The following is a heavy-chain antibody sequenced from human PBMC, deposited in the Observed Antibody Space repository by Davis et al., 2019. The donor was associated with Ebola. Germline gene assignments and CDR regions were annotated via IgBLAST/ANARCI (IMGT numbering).Heavy chain of an antibody. CDR2: IIPIFGTA. D-gene: IGHD2-2*01. V-gene: IGHV1-69*06. CDR1: GGTFSSYA. J-gene: IGHJ6*02. Sequence: SVKVSCKAPGGTFSSYAISWVRQAPGQGLEWMGGIIPIFGTANYAQKFQGRVTITADKSTSTAYMELSSLRSEDTAVYYCATPAPGSTSWLYYYYGMDVWGQGTTVTVSS. CDR3: ATPAPGSTSWLYYYYGMDV.